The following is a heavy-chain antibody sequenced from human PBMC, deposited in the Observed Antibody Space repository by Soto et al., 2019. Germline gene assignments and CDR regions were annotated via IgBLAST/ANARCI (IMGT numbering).Heavy chain of an antibody. CDR2: INPSGGST. CDR3: AAEERSLAPVLAAAGRGWFDP. D-gene: IGHD6-13*01. Sequence: ASVKVSCKASGYTFTSYYMHWVRQAPGQGLEWMGIINPSGGSTSYAQKFQGRVTMTRDTSTSTGYMELSSLRSEDTAVYYWAAEERSLAPVLAAAGRGWFDPWG. V-gene: IGHV1-46*03. CDR1: GYTFTSYY. J-gene: IGHJ5*02.